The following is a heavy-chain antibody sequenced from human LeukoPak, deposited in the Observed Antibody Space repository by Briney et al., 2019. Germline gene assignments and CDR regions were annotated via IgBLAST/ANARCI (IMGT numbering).Heavy chain of an antibody. D-gene: IGHD3-3*01. Sequence: ASVKVSCKASGGTFSSYAISWVRQAPGQGLEWMGGIIPIFGTANYAQKFQGRVTITADESTSTAYMELSSLRSEDTAVYYCARDLEVLSSRDAFDIWGQGTMVTVSS. CDR3: ARDLEVLSSRDAFDI. V-gene: IGHV1-69*13. CDR2: IIPIFGTA. J-gene: IGHJ3*02. CDR1: GGTFSSYA.